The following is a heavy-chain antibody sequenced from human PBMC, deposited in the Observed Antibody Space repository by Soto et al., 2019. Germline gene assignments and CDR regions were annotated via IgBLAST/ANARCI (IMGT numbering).Heavy chain of an antibody. V-gene: IGHV4-59*01. J-gene: IGHJ4*02. CDR3: ARRTGSSFAFFDY. CDR2: IYYSGST. D-gene: IGHD6-13*01. CDR1: GGSISSYY. Sequence: QVQLQESRPGLVKPSETLSLTCTVSGGSISSYYWSWIRQPPGKGLEWIGYIYYSGSTNYNPSLKSRVTISVDTSKHEFSLKLSSVTAADTAVYYCARRTGSSFAFFDYWGQGTLVTVSS.